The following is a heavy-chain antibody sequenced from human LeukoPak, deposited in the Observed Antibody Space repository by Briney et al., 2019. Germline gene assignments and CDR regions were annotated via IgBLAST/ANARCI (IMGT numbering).Heavy chain of an antibody. V-gene: IGHV4-31*03. J-gene: IGHJ4*02. CDR2: IYYSGST. D-gene: IGHD1-20*01. Sequence: PSETLSLTCTVSGGSISSGGYYWSWIRQHPGKGLEWIGYIYYSGSTYYNPSLKSRVTISVDTSKNQFPLKLSSVTAADTAVYYCARVLRITGTSHIDYWGQGTLVTVSS. CDR3: ARVLRITGTSHIDY. CDR1: GGSISSGGYY.